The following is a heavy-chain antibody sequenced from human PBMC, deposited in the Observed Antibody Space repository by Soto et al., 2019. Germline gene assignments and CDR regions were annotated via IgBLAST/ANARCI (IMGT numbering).Heavy chain of an antibody. V-gene: IGHV4-39*01. CDR1: GGSISSGGYY. CDR3: ASCPLLWFGSPENWFDP. CDR2: IYYSGST. Sequence: SETLSLTCTVSGGSISSGGYYWGWIRQPPGKGLEWIGSIYYSGSTYYNPSLKSRVTISVDTSKNQFSLKLSSVTAADTAVYYCASCPLLWFGSPENWFDPWGQGTLVTVPS. D-gene: IGHD3-10*01. J-gene: IGHJ5*02.